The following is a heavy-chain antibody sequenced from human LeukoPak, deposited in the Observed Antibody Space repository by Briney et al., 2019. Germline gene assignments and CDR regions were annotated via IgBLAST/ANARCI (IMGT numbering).Heavy chain of an antibody. CDR2: IYYSGST. V-gene: IGHV4-39*01. J-gene: IGHJ4*02. CDR3: ARPTSIAAQFGY. CDR1: GGSISSSSYY. D-gene: IGHD6-6*01. Sequence: SETLSLTCTVSGGSISSSSYYWGWIRQPPGKGLEWIGSIYYSGSTYYNPSLKSRVTISVDTSKNQFSLKLGSVTAADTAVYYCARPTSIAAQFGYWGQGTLVTVSS.